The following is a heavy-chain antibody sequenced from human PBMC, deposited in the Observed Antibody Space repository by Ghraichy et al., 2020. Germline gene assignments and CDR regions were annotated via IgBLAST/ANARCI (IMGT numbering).Heavy chain of an antibody. D-gene: IGHD5-18*01. CDR3: ARRRGYSYKLVYYGMDV. V-gene: IGHV4-34*01. CDR1: GGSFSGYY. Sequence: SETLSLTCAVYGGSFSGYYWSWIRQPPGKGLEWIGEINHSGSTNYNPSLKSRVTISVDTSKNQFSLKLSSVTAADTAVYYCARRRGYSYKLVYYGMDVWGQGTTVTVSS. J-gene: IGHJ6*02. CDR2: INHSGST.